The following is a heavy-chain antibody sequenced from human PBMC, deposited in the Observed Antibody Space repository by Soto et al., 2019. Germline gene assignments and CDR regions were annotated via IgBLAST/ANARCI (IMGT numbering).Heavy chain of an antibody. CDR2: IIPIFGTA. CDR3: AITSSCELLGYFDY. CDR1: GGTFSSYA. V-gene: IGHV1-69*12. Sequence: QVQLVQSGAEVKKPGSSVKVSCKASGGTFSSYAISWVRQAPGQGLEWMGGIIPIFGTANYAQKFQGRVTITADESTSTAYMGLSSLRSEDTGVYYCAITSSCELLGYFDYWGQGTLVTVSS. D-gene: IGHD1-26*01. J-gene: IGHJ4*02.